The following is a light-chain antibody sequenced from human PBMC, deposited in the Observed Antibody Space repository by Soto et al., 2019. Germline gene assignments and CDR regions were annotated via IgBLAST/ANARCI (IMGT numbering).Light chain of an antibody. V-gene: IGKV3-15*01. Sequence: EVVMTQSPATVSVSPGERTSLSCRASQSVGTNLGWYQQKPGQAPRLLISKTSTRSTGVPARLSGSRSGTEVTLSISSLQSEDSAVYYCQQYANWPLTFGGGTKVDI. J-gene: IGKJ4*02. CDR3: QQYANWPLT. CDR2: KTS. CDR1: QSVGTN.